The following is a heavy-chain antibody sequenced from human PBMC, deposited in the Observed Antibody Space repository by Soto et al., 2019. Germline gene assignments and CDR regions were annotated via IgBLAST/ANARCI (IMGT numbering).Heavy chain of an antibody. Sequence: GESLKISCKGSGYSFNSHWIGWVRQMPGKGLEWMGIIYPGDSDTRYSPSFQGQVTISADKSISTAYLQWSSLKASDTAMYYCARRPLFVGVDHWGQGTLVTAPQ. V-gene: IGHV5-51*01. CDR3: ARRPLFVGVDH. CDR1: GYSFNSHW. CDR2: IYPGDSDT. J-gene: IGHJ4*02. D-gene: IGHD3-10*01.